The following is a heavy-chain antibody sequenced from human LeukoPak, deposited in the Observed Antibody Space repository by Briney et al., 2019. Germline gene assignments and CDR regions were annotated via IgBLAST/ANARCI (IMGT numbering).Heavy chain of an antibody. CDR1: GFTFSSYW. J-gene: IGHJ4*02. CDR3: ARDIAVAAYPFDY. CDR2: INSDGSST. D-gene: IGHD6-19*01. Sequence: PGGSLRLSCAASGFTFSSYWMHWVRQAPGEGLVWVSRINSDGSSTSYADSVKGRFTISRDNAKNTLYLQMNSLRAEDTAVYYCARDIAVAAYPFDYWGQGTLVTVSS. V-gene: IGHV3-74*01.